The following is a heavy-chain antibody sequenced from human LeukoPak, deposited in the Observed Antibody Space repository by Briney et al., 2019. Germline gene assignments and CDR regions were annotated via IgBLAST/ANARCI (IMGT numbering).Heavy chain of an antibody. CDR1: GGSISSHY. CDR2: IYYSGST. CDR3: ARVLENPYNWNYDLHFDY. D-gene: IGHD1-7*01. J-gene: IGHJ4*02. V-gene: IGHV4-59*11. Sequence: SETLSLTCTVSGGSISSHYWSWIRQPPGKGLEWIGYIYYSGSTNYNPSLKSRVTISVDTSKNQFSLKLSSVTAADTAVYYCARVLENPYNWNYDLHFDYWGQGTLVTVSS.